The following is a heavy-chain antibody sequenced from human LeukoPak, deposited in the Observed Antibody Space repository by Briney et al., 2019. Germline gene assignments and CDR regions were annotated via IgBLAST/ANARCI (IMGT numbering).Heavy chain of an antibody. CDR2: IIPIFGTA. J-gene: IGHJ3*02. V-gene: IGHV1-69*13. CDR1: GGTFSSYA. CDR3: ARDLRYCSGGSCSGDDAFDI. Sequence: SVKVSCKSSGGTFSSYAISWVRQAPGQGLEWMGGIIPIFGTANYAQKFQGRVTITADESTSTAYMELSSLRSEDTAVYYCARDLRYCSGGSCSGDDAFDIWGQGTMVTVSS. D-gene: IGHD2-15*01.